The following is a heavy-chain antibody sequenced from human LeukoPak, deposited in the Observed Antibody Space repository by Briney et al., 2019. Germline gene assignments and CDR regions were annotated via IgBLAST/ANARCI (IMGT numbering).Heavy chain of an antibody. J-gene: IGHJ4*02. CDR3: ARKWLQFRYFDY. CDR1: GHTFDDYA. V-gene: IGHV3-9*01. D-gene: IGHD5-24*01. CDR2: ISWNSGSI. Sequence: GRSLTLLCEASGHTFDDYAMHGVRQAPGKDLDWVSGISWNSGSIGYADSVKGRFPISRDNAKNSLYLQMNSLRAEDTALYYCARKWLQFRYFDYWGQGTLVTVSS.